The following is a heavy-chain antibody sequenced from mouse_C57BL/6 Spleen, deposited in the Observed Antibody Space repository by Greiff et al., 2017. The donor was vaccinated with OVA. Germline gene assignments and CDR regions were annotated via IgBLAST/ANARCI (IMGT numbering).Heavy chain of an antibody. V-gene: IGHV3-6*01. Sequence: VQLQQSGPGLVKPSQSLSLTCSVTGYSITSGYYWNWIRQFPGNKLEWMGYISYDGSNNYNPSLKNRISITRDTSKNQFFLKLNSVTTEDTATYYCARDDYSNLDYWGQGTTLTVSS. J-gene: IGHJ2*01. CDR1: GYSITSGYY. CDR3: ARDDYSNLDY. CDR2: ISYDGSN. D-gene: IGHD2-5*01.